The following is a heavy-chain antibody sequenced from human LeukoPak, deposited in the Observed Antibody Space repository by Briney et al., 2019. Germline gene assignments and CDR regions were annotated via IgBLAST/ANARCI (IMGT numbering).Heavy chain of an antibody. CDR2: INTAGSST. CDR1: GFTFSSYW. J-gene: IGHJ4*02. D-gene: IGHD5-18*01. V-gene: IGHV3-74*01. Sequence: PGGSLRLSCAASGFTFSSYWMHWVRQAPGKGLVWVSRINTAGSSTIYADSVKGRFTISRDNAKNTLYLQMNSLRAEDTAVYYCAQTQGLEYSYGSLDYWGQGTLVTVSS. CDR3: AQTQGLEYSYGSLDY.